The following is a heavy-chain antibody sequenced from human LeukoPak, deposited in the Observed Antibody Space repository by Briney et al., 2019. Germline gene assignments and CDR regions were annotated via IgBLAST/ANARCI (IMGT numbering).Heavy chain of an antibody. CDR2: ISYDGSNK. CDR1: GFTFSSYA. V-gene: IGHV3-30-3*01. Sequence: GGSLRRSCAASGFTFSSYAMHLVRQAPGKVLERVSVISYDGSNKYYADSVKGRFTISRDNSKNTLYLQMNSLRAEDTAVYYCARDRVGATDYFDYWGQGTLVTVSS. CDR3: ARDRVGATDYFDY. D-gene: IGHD1-26*01. J-gene: IGHJ4*02.